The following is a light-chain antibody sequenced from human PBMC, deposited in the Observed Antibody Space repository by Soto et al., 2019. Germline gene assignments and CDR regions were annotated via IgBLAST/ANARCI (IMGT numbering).Light chain of an antibody. Sequence: QSVLTQPPSTSGTPGQRVTISCSGSSSNIGSNSVNWYQQLPGTAPKLLIYNNNQRPSGVPDRFSDSKSGTSASLAISGLQSEHEADYYCAAWDDSLNGYVFGTGTKLTVL. V-gene: IGLV1-44*01. CDR1: SSNIGSNS. CDR2: NNN. J-gene: IGLJ1*01. CDR3: AAWDDSLNGYV.